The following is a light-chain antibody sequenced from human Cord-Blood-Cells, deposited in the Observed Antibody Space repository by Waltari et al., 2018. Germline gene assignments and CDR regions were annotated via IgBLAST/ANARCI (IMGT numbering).Light chain of an antibody. CDR1: QSVLYSSNNKNY. Sequence: DIVMTQSPDSLAVSLGERATINCKSSQSVLYSSNNKNYLAWYQQKPGQPPKLLIYWASTRESGVPDRFSGSGSGTDFTLTISSLQAEGVAVYYCQAQNTFGQGTKLEIK. CDR3: QAQNT. CDR2: WAS. J-gene: IGKJ2*01. V-gene: IGKV4-1*01.